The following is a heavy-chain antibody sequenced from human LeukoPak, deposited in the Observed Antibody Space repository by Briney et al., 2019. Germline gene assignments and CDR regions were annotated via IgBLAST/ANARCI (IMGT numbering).Heavy chain of an antibody. V-gene: IGHV3-23*01. Sequence: TGGSLRLSCAASGFTVSSNYMSWVRQAPGKGLEWVSAISGSGGSTYYADSVKGRFTISRDNSKNTLYLQMNSLRAENTAVYYCAKAGAVVVVAAKFFDYWGQGTLVTVSS. J-gene: IGHJ4*02. D-gene: IGHD2-15*01. CDR3: AKAGAVVVVAAKFFDY. CDR2: ISGSGGST. CDR1: GFTVSSNY.